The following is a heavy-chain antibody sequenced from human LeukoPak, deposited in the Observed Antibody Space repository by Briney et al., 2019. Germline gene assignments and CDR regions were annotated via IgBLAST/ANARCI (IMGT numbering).Heavy chain of an antibody. CDR2: ISYDGSNK. V-gene: IGHV3-30*03. J-gene: IGHJ6*02. CDR3: ARDGAADTAMVYYYYGMDV. D-gene: IGHD5-18*01. CDR1: GFSFSSYG. Sequence: PGGSLRLSCAASGFSFSSYGMHWVRQAPGKGLEWVAVISYDGSNKYYADSVKGRFTISRDNSKNTLYLQMNSLRAEDTAVYYCARDGAADTAMVYYYYGMDVWGQGTTVTVSS.